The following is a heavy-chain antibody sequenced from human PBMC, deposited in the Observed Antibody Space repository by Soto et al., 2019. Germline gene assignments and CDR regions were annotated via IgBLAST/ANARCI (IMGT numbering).Heavy chain of an antibody. CDR1: GFTFSIYA. Sequence: QVQLVESGGGVVQPGRSLRLSCAASGFTFSIYAMHWVRQAPGKGLEGVAVISYDGSNKYYADSVKGRFTISRDNSKNTLYLQMNSLRAEDTAVYYCAREEQSFREFEYWGQGTLVTVCS. D-gene: IGHD3-10*01. J-gene: IGHJ4*02. V-gene: IGHV3-30-3*01. CDR2: ISYDGSNK. CDR3: AREEQSFREFEY.